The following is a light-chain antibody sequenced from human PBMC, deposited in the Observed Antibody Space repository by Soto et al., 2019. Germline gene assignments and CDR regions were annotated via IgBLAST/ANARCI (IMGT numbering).Light chain of an antibody. J-gene: IGKJ1*01. CDR1: QGISNY. CDR2: AAS. CDR3: QKYNNAPRT. V-gene: IGKV1-27*01. Sequence: DIQMTQSPSSLSASVGDTVTITCRASQGISNYLAWYQQKPGQVPNLLIYAASTLQSGVPSRFSGSGSGTDITLTISSLRPEDVATYYCQKYNNAPRTCGQGTKVEI.